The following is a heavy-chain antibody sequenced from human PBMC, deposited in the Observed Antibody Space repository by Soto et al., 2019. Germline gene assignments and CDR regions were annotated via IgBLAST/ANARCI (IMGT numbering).Heavy chain of an antibody. D-gene: IGHD5-18*01. J-gene: IGHJ4*02. CDR1: GFTFSSYA. Sequence: GGSLRLSCAASGFTFSSYAMHWVRQAPGKGLEWVAVISYDGSNKYYADSVKGRFTISRDNSKNTLYLQMNSLRAEDTAVYYCARVGYSYGDYYFDYWGQGTLVTVSS. CDR3: ARVGYSYGDYYFDY. CDR2: ISYDGSNK. V-gene: IGHV3-30-3*01.